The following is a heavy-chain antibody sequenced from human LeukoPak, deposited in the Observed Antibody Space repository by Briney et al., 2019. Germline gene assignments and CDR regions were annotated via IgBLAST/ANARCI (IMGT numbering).Heavy chain of an antibody. CDR2: ISYDGSNK. Sequence: GGSLRLSCAASGFTFSSYAMHWVRQAPGKGLEWVAVISYDGSNKYYADSVKGRFTISRDNSKNTLYPQMNSLRAEDTAVYYCARSPIVGATYFDYWGQGTLVTVSS. J-gene: IGHJ4*02. CDR1: GFTFSSYA. CDR3: ARSPIVGATYFDY. V-gene: IGHV3-30*04. D-gene: IGHD1-26*01.